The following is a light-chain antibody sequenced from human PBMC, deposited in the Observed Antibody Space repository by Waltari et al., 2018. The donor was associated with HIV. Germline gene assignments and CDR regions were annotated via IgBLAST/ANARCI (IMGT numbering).Light chain of an antibody. J-gene: IGKJ3*01. Sequence: VMTQSPAPLSVSPGDRATLSCKTSQRLSTNLACYQQKPGQGPRLLIYGASTRATGIPDRFSGSTSGTDFTLTISSLQSEDSAVYYCQQYNNWPFTFGPGTRLEIK. CDR1: QRLSTN. CDR3: QQYNNWPFT. CDR2: GAS. V-gene: IGKV3-15*01.